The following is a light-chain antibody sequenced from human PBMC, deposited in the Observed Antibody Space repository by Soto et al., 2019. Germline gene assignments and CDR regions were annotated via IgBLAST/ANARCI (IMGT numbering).Light chain of an antibody. CDR3: HQYDSSHLS. CDR1: QSVSSSY. J-gene: IGKJ4*01. CDR2: GAS. V-gene: IGKV3-20*01. Sequence: EIVLPQSPGTLSLSPGERATLSCRASQSVSSSYLAWYQQKPGQAPRLRIYGASSRATGIPERFSGRGSGTDFTLTVSRLEPEEYAGYYCHQYDSSHLSFGGGNKVEIK.